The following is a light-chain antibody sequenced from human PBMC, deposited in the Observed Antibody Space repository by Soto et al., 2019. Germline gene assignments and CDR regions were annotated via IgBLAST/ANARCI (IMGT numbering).Light chain of an antibody. Sequence: QSVLTQPPSASGTPGQRVTISCSGSSSNIGSNYVYWYQQLPATAPKLLIYRNSQRPSGVPDRFSGSKSGTSASLAISGLRSEDEADYYCAAWDDSLSGYVVFGGGTQLTVL. CDR3: AAWDDSLSGYVV. CDR1: SSNIGSNY. V-gene: IGLV1-47*01. CDR2: RNS. J-gene: IGLJ2*01.